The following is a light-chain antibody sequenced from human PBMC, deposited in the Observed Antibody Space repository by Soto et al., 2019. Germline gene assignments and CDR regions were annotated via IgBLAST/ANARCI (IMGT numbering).Light chain of an antibody. V-gene: IGKV1-27*01. J-gene: IGKJ1*01. Sequence: DIQMTQSPSSLSASVGDRVSITCWASQGINKFLAWCQQKPGKVPKLLIYATSTLQSGVPSRFSGSGSGTDFTLTISSLQPEDVATYFCLKYDSAPRTFGQGTKVDIK. CDR1: QGINKF. CDR2: ATS. CDR3: LKYDSAPRT.